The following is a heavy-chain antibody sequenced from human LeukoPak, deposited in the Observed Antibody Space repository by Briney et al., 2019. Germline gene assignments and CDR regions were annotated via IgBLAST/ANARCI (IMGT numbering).Heavy chain of an antibody. V-gene: IGHV4-30-2*01. CDR2: IYHSGST. Sequence: SQTLSLTCAVSGGSISSGGYSWSWIRQPPGKGLEWIGYIYHSGSTYYNPSLKSRVTISVDRSKNQFSLTLSSVTAADTAVYYCARGLPTVVHTWGQGTLVTVSS. CDR1: GGSISSGGYS. J-gene: IGHJ5*02. CDR3: ARGLPTVVHT. D-gene: IGHD4-23*01.